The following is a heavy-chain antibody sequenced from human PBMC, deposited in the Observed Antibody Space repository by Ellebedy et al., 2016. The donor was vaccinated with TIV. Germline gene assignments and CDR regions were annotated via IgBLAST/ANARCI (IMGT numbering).Heavy chain of an antibody. CDR2: LAHDGSYE. CDR3: ARDNNYYFDL. D-gene: IGHD2/OR15-2a*01. V-gene: IGHV3-33*05. CDR1: GFALRNNG. J-gene: IGHJ4*02. Sequence: GESLKISCAASGFALRNNGMHWVRQASGKGLEWVAVLAHDGSYENYADSVKGRFTMSRDNSKNTLSLQLNSLRAEDTAVYYCARDNNYYFDLWGQGTLVTVSS.